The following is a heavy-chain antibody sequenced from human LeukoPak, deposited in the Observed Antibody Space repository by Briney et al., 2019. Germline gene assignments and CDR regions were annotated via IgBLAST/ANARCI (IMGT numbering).Heavy chain of an antibody. Sequence: GGSLRLSCAASGFTFSSYSMNWVRQAPGKGLEWVSSISSSSGYIYYADSVKGRFTISRDNAKNSLYLQMNSLRAEDTAVYYCARGIPGIAVAGFDYWGQGTLVTVSS. CDR2: ISSSSGYI. J-gene: IGHJ4*02. V-gene: IGHV3-21*01. CDR3: ARGIPGIAVAGFDY. D-gene: IGHD6-19*01. CDR1: GFTFSSYS.